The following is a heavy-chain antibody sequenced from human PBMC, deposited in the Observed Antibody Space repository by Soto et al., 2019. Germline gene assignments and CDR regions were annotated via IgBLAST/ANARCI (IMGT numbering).Heavy chain of an antibody. Sequence: EVQLLESGGGLVQPGGSLRLSCAASGFTFSSYAMSWVRQAPGKGLEWVSAISGSGGSTYYADSVKGRFTISRDNSKHTLYLQMNSLRAEDTAVNYCWRRGSPDYWGQGTLVTVSS. J-gene: IGHJ4*02. CDR1: GFTFSSYA. D-gene: IGHD1-26*01. CDR2: ISGSGGST. CDR3: WRRGSPDY. V-gene: IGHV3-23*01.